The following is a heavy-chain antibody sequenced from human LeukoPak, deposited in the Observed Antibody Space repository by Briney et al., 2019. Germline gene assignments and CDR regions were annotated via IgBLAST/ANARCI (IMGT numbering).Heavy chain of an antibody. CDR1: GFTFSSYE. CDR3: ARGGSIAAAGIAFDI. D-gene: IGHD6-13*01. Sequence: PGGSVTLPCSASGFTFSSYEMNWLRQAPGKGLEWVSYISSSGSTIYYADSVKGRFTISRDNAKNSLYLQMNSLRAGDTAVYYCARGGSIAAAGIAFDIWGQGTMVTVSS. CDR2: ISSSGSTI. J-gene: IGHJ3*02. V-gene: IGHV3-48*03.